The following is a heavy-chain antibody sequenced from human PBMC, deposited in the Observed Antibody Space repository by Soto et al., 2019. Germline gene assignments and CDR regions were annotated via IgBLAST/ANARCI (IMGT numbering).Heavy chain of an antibody. CDR2: INPNSGGT. J-gene: IGHJ4*02. Sequence: ASVKVSCKASGYTFTGYYMHWVRQAPGQWLEWMGWINPNSGGTNYAQKFQGRVTMTRDTSISTAYMELSRLRSDDTAVYYCARDLYYYDSSGYYDYWGQGTLVTVSS. CDR1: GYTFTGYY. V-gene: IGHV1-2*02. CDR3: ARDLYYYDSSGYYDY. D-gene: IGHD3-22*01.